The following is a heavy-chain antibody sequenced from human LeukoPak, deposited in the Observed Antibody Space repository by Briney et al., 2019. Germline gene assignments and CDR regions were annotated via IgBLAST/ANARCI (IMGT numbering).Heavy chain of an antibody. V-gene: IGHV1-69*01. Sequence: ASVKVSCKASGGTFSSYAISWVRQAPGQGLEWMGGIIPMFGTPKYAQKFQGRVTITADESTNTAYMELSSPISEDTAVYYCARGSENYRTGAFDIWGQGTVVTVSS. D-gene: IGHD1-7*01. J-gene: IGHJ3*02. CDR1: GGTFSSYA. CDR2: IIPMFGTP. CDR3: ARGSENYRTGAFDI.